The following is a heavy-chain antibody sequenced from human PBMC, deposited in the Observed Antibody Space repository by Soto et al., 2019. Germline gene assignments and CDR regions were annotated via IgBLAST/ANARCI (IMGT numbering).Heavy chain of an antibody. J-gene: IGHJ6*02. D-gene: IGHD6-19*01. V-gene: IGHV6-1*01. CDR2: TYYRSKWYI. CDR3: VRSRVFIEVAGMANYYYYYGMDV. Sequence: SQTLSLTCAISGDSVSSDSASWNWIRQSPSRGLKWLGRTYYRSKWYIEFAPSVQSRIIINPDTSKNQLSLQLDSLTPEDTAVYYCVRSRVFIEVAGMANYYYYYGMDVWGQGTTVTVSS. CDR1: GDSVSSDSAS.